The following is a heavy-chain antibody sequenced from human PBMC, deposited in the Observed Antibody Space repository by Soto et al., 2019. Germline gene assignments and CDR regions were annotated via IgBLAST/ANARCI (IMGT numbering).Heavy chain of an antibody. Sequence: QVQLVESGGGVVQPGRSLRLSCAASGFTFSSYGMHWVRQAPGKGLEWVAVIWYDGSNKYYADSVKGRFTISRDNSKNTLYLQMNSLRAEDTAVYYCARDPGPYDILTGYPNWFDPWGQGTLVTVSS. CDR2: IWYDGSNK. CDR1: GFTFSSYG. J-gene: IGHJ5*02. D-gene: IGHD3-9*01. V-gene: IGHV3-33*01. CDR3: ARDPGPYDILTGYPNWFDP.